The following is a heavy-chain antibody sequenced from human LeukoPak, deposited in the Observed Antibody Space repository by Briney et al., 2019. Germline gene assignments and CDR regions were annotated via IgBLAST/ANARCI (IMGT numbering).Heavy chain of an antibody. CDR2: IYYSGST. Sequence: SETLSLTCSVSGASISRYYWSWIRQPPGKGLEWIGYIYYSGSTNYNPSLKSRVTISVDTSKNQFSLKLSSVTAADTAVYYCARNPYGDLPTDNWFDPWGQGTLVTVSS. V-gene: IGHV4-59*01. D-gene: IGHD4-17*01. CDR3: ARNPYGDLPTDNWFDP. J-gene: IGHJ5*02. CDR1: GASISRYY.